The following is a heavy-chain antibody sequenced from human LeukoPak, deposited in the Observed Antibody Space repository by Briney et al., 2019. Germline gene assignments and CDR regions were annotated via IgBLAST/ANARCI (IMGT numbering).Heavy chain of an antibody. CDR3: ARDHHDFYYMDV. CDR2: IYYSGST. V-gene: IGHV4-39*07. Sequence: SETLSLTCTVSGGSISSSSYYWGWIRQPPGKGLEWIGSIYYSGSTYYNPSLKSRVTISVDTSKNQFSLKLSSVTAADTAVYYCARDHHDFYYMDVWGKGTTVNVSS. J-gene: IGHJ6*03. CDR1: GGSISSSSYY.